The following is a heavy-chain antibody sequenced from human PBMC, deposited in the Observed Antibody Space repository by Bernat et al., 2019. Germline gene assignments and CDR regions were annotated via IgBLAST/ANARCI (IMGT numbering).Heavy chain of an antibody. V-gene: IGHV1-8*01. CDR2: MNPKSGNT. CDR1: GYTFTNYD. Sequence: QVQLVQSGAEVKKPGASVKVSCKASGYTFTNYDINWVRHATGQGPEWLGWMNPKSGNTGYAQKFQGRVTMTRDTSTSTAYMELSSLRSEDTAVYYCAGGAGIVATTTFDHWGQGTLLTVSS. CDR3: AGGAGIVATTTFDH. J-gene: IGHJ4*02. D-gene: IGHD5-12*01.